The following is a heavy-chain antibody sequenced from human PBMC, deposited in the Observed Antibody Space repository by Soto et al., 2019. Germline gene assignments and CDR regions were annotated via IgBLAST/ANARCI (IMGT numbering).Heavy chain of an antibody. Sequence: QVQLVESGGAVVQPGRSLRLSCGASGFIFSEYGMHWVRQAPGKGLEWVAVIYYDGSNEHYSESVRGRFTISRDNSKNMLYLEMNSLRDEDTAIYYCARWWNDEEWLETMDVWGQGTTVTVSS. V-gene: IGHV3-33*01. D-gene: IGHD1-1*01. J-gene: IGHJ6*01. CDR2: IYYDGSNE. CDR3: ARWWNDEEWLETMDV. CDR1: GFIFSEYG.